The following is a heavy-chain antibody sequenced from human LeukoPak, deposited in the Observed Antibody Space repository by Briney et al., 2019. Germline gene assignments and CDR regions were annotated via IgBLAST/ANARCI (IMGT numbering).Heavy chain of an antibody. CDR3: AREPDA. J-gene: IGHJ5*02. Sequence: SETLSLTCSVSGGSVSGSRYYWGWIRQPPAKGLEWVATVNDGGSALYNPSLRSRTTISVDTSKNQFSLRLTSVTAADTAVYYCAREPDAWGQGTLVTVSS. CDR2: VNDGGSA. CDR1: GGSVSGSRYY. V-gene: IGHV4-39*07.